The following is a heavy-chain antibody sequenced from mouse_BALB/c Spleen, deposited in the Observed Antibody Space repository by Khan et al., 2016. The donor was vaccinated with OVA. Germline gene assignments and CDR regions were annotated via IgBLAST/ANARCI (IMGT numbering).Heavy chain of an antibody. D-gene: IGHD2-4*01. J-gene: IGHJ3*01. V-gene: IGHV3-2*02. CDR1: GYSITSEYA. CDR2: INYSGNT. CDR3: ARKDYYDYDPFPY. Sequence: EVKLLESGSGLVKPSQSLSLTCTVTGYSITSEYAWNWIRQFPGNKLEWMGYINYSGNTRFNPSLKSRTSITRDTSKNQFFLQLNSVTTEDTATYYCARKDYYDYDPFPYWGQGTLVTVSA.